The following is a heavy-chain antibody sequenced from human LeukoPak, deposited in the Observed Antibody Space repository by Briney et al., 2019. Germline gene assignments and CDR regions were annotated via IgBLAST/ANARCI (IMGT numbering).Heavy chain of an antibody. CDR3: ARTGSGRDYYGMDV. V-gene: IGHV4-59*01. CDR2: IYYRGST. CDR1: GGSISGAY. Sequence: PSKTLSLTCSVSGGSISGAYWSWIRQAPGKGLEWIGYIYYRGSTDYNPSLESRVTISIDTSKNHFSLNLTAVTAADTAIYYCARTGSGRDYYGMDVWGQGTSVTVSS. J-gene: IGHJ6*02. D-gene: IGHD5-12*01.